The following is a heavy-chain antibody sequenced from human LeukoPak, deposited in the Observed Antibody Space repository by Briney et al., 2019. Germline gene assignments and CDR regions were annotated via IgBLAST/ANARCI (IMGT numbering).Heavy chain of an antibody. CDR3: ARQASGGWYYDY. Sequence: ASVKVSCKASGYTFTVYYMHWVRQAPGQGLEWMGWINPNSGGAHYAQKSQGRVSMTRDTSISTIYMELSRLTSDDTAVYYCARQASGGWYYDYWGQGTPVTVSS. V-gene: IGHV1-2*02. CDR2: INPNSGGA. CDR1: GYTFTVYY. J-gene: IGHJ4*02. D-gene: IGHD6-19*01.